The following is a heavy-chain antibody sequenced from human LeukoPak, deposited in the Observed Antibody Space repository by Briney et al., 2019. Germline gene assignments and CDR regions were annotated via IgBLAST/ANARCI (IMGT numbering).Heavy chain of an antibody. CDR3: AKVRSAIAARREKDYYYYMDV. V-gene: IGHV3-30*04. CDR1: GFTFSSHA. Sequence: GGSLRLSCAASGFTFSSHAMDWVRQAPGKGLEWVAVMSNDGSNKYYADSVKGRFTISRDNSKNTLYLQMNSLRAEDTAVYYCAKVRSAIAARREKDYYYYMDVWGKGTTVTVSS. J-gene: IGHJ6*03. CDR2: MSNDGSNK. D-gene: IGHD6-6*01.